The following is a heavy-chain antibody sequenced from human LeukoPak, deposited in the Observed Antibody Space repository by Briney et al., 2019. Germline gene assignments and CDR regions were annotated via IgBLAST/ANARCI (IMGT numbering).Heavy chain of an antibody. V-gene: IGHV3-23*01. CDR2: IGYTGDST. D-gene: IGHD4-23*01. CDR1: GFTFSSYA. CDR3: AKSPTVDAAFDI. Sequence: ESLRLSCAASGFTFSSYAMNWVRQAPGKGLEWVSGIGYTGDSTFYADSVKGRFTVSRDSSKNTLFLHMNSLRAEDTALYYCAKSPTVDAAFDIWGQGTMVTVSS. J-gene: IGHJ3*02.